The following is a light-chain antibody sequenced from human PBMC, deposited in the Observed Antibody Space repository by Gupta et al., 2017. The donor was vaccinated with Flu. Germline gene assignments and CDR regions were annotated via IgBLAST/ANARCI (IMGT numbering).Light chain of an antibody. Sequence: QSALTQPAPAPGSPGQSITISCTGTSSDVGGYNYVSWYQQHPGKAPKLMIYEVSNRPTGVSNRFSVSKSGNTASLTISGLKAEDEADYYCSSYTSSSTRVFGGGTKLTVL. CDR1: SSDVGGYNY. CDR2: EVS. CDR3: SSYTSSSTRV. J-gene: IGLJ3*02. V-gene: IGLV2-14*01.